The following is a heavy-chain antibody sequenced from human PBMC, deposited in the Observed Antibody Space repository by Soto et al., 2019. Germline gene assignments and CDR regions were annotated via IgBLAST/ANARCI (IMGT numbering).Heavy chain of an antibody. J-gene: IGHJ4*02. CDR1: GYSFIGYG. D-gene: IGHD3-22*01. V-gene: IGHV1-18*01. Sequence: QVQLVQSGAEVKEPGASVKVSCKASGYSFIGYGLSWVRQAPGQGLEWMGWISVYNGNTNYAQNFQGRVTVTPDTSTSTVYMELRSLRSDDTAVYYCARGRRPLNGGRYDTSDYFDYWGQGTLVTVSS. CDR2: ISVYNGNT. CDR3: ARGRRPLNGGRYDTSDYFDY.